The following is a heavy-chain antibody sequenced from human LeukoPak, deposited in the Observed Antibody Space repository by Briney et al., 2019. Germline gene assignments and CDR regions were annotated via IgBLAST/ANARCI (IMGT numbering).Heavy chain of an antibody. CDR2: IYYSGST. CDR1: GGSISSHY. CDR3: ARVRIVVVPAASPYGDYDFELKYFDY. J-gene: IGHJ4*02. Sequence: PSETLSLTCTVSGGSISSHYWSWIRQPPGKGLEWIGYIYYSGSTNYNPSLKSRVTISVDTSKNQFSLKLSSVTAADTAAYYCARVRIVVVPAASPYGDYDFELKYFDYWGQGTLVTVSS. D-gene: IGHD2-2*01. V-gene: IGHV4-59*11.